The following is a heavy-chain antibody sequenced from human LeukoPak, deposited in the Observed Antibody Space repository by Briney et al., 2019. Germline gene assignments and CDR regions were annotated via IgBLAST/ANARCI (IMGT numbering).Heavy chain of an antibody. CDR2: INHSGST. Sequence: SETLSLTCTVSGYSISSGYYWGWIRQPPGKGLEWIGEINHSGSTKYNPTLKSRVTISVDTSKNQFSLKLSSVTAADTAVYYCARHDGGFVNFDYWGQGTLVTVSS. V-gene: IGHV4-38-2*02. D-gene: IGHD4-23*01. CDR3: ARHDGGFVNFDY. J-gene: IGHJ4*02. CDR1: GYSISSGYY.